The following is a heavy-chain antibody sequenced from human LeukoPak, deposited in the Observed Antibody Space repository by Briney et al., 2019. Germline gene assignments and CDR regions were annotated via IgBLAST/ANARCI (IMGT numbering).Heavy chain of an antibody. CDR3: ARETKGATTELDY. D-gene: IGHD4-17*01. Sequence: ASVKASCKASGYTFTGYYMHWVRQAPGQGLEWMGWINPNSGGTNYAQKFQGWVTMTRDTSISTAYMELSRLRSDDTAVYYCARETKGATTELDYWGQGTLVTVSS. CDR1: GYTFTGYY. CDR2: INPNSGGT. J-gene: IGHJ4*02. V-gene: IGHV1-2*04.